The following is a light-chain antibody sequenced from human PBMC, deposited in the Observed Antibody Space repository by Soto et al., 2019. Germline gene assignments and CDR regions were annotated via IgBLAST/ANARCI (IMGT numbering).Light chain of an antibody. CDR3: QKYNSAPPLT. CDR1: QGISNY. J-gene: IGKJ4*01. Sequence: DIQMTQSPSSLSASVGDRVTITCRASQGISNYLAWYQQKPGKVPKLLIYAASTLQSGVPSRFSGSGSGTDFTLTINSLQPEDVATYYCQKYNSAPPLTFGGGNKVDIK. CDR2: AAS. V-gene: IGKV1-27*01.